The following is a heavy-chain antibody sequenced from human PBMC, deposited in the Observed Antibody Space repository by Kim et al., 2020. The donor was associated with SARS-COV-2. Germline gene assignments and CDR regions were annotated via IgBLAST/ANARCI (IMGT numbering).Heavy chain of an antibody. CDR3: ARDSNYYGANSFPDY. CDR2: ISFDSDFI. V-gene: IGHV3-21*01. D-gene: IGHD4-17*01. J-gene: IGHJ4*01. CDR1: GYIFTAFT. Sequence: GGSLRLSCVASGYIFTAFTMNWVRQAPGKGLQWVASISFDSDFISYADSVKGRFTISRDNSQNSVSLQMNSLRAEDTAVYYCARDSNYYGANSFPDYWG.